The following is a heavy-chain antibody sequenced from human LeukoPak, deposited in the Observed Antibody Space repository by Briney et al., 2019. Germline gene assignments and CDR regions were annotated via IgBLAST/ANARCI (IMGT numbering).Heavy chain of an antibody. CDR2: INHSGST. V-gene: IGHV4-34*01. CDR1: GRSFSASY. Sequence: PSEPLTLTCAVYGRSFSASYWSWIRQPPGKGLEWIGEINHSGSTNYNQSLKSRVTIPAYTSKNQYSLKLSSLTAADTAAYYCARGLLPSHWFDPWGQGNLVTVSS. CDR3: ARGLLPSHWFDP. D-gene: IGHD1-26*01. J-gene: IGHJ5*02.